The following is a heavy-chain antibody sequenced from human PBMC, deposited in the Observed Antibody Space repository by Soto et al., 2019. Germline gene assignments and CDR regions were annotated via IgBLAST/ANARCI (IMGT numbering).Heavy chain of an antibody. CDR3: ARLGAEKGTPGRYFDY. CDR2: IYPGDSDT. V-gene: IGHV5-51*01. Sequence: PGESLKISCKGSGYSFTSYWIGWVRQMPGKGLEWMGIIYPGDSDTRYSPSFQGQVTISADKSISTAYLKLSSVTAADTAVYYCARLGAEKGTPGRYFDYWGQGTLVTVSS. J-gene: IGHJ4*02. D-gene: IGHD3-10*01. CDR1: GYSFTSYW.